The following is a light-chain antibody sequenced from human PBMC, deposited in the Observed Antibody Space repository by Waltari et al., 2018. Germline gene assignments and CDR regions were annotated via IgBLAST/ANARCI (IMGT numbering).Light chain of an antibody. V-gene: IGLV3-1*01. J-gene: IGLJ2*01. CDR2: QDS. CDR1: KLGDKY. Sequence: SYELTQPPSVSVSPGQTASITCYGHKLGDKYSYWYQQRPGQSPVLVISQDSQRPSAIPERFSGSNSGNTATLTISGTQAMDEADYYCQAWDSSTVVFGGGTKLAVL. CDR3: QAWDSSTVV.